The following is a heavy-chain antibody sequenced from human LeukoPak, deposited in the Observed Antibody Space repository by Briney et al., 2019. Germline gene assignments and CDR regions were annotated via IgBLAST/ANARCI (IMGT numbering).Heavy chain of an antibody. D-gene: IGHD2-2*01. Sequence: SVKVSCKASRGTFSSYAISWVRQAPGQGLEWMGRIIPILGIANYAQKFQGRVTITADKSTSTAYMELSSLRSEDTAVYYCATLPANYYYYYGMDVWGQGTTVTVSS. CDR2: IIPILGIA. CDR1: RGTFSSYA. CDR3: ATLPANYYYYYGMDV. J-gene: IGHJ6*02. V-gene: IGHV1-69*04.